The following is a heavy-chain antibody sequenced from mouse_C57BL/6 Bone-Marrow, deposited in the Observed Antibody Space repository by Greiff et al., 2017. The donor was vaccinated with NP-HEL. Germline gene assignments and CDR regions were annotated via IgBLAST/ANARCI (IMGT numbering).Heavy chain of an antibody. Sequence: QVHVKQSGAELARPGASVKLSCKASGYTFTSYGISWVKQRTGQGLEWIGEIYPRSGNTYYNEKVKGKATLTADKSSSTAYMELRSLTSEDSAVYFCARCLAYWGQGTLVTVSA. V-gene: IGHV1-81*01. J-gene: IGHJ3*01. CDR3: ARCLAY. CDR2: IYPRSGNT. CDR1: GYTFTSYG.